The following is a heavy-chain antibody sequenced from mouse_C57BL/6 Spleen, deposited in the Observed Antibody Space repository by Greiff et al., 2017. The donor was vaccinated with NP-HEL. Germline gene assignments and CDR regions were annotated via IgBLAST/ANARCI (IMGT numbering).Heavy chain of an antibody. V-gene: IGHV1-26*01. CDR2: INPNNGGT. CDR3: APIYDGYYHMDY. D-gene: IGHD2-3*01. J-gene: IGHJ4*01. Sequence: EVQLQQSGPELVKPGASVKISCKASGYTFTDYYMNWVKQSHGKSLEWIGDINPNNGGTSYNQKFKGKATLTVDKSSSTAYMELRSLTSEDSAVYYCAPIYDGYYHMDYWGQGTSVTVSS. CDR1: GYTFTDYY.